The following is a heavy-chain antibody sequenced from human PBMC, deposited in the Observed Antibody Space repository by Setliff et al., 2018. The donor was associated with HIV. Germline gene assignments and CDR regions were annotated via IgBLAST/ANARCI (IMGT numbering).Heavy chain of an antibody. V-gene: IGHV3-33*01. Sequence: HPGGSLRLSCAASGFTFSSYGMHWVRQAPGKGLEWVAVIWYDGSNKYYADSVKGRFTISRDNSKNTLYLQMNSLRAEDTAVYYCARDKDYYDFSGYYYIYYYMDVWGKGTTVTVSS. CDR1: GFTFSSYG. CDR3: ARDKDYYDFSGYYYIYYYMDV. J-gene: IGHJ6*03. CDR2: IWYDGSNK. D-gene: IGHD3-22*01.